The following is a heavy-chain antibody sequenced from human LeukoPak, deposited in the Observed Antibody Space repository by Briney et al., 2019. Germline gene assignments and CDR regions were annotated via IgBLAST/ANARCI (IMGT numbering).Heavy chain of an antibody. CDR3: ARDQPNYYYGSGGPDY. V-gene: IGHV1-2*02. CDR2: VSPFNGAT. D-gene: IGHD3-10*01. CDR1: GYTFTVHY. J-gene: IGHJ4*02. Sequence: ASVKVSCKASGYTFTVHYIHWLRQAPGQGLEWMGWVSPFNGATKYAQKFQGRVTMTRDTSISTAYMELSRLRSDDTAVYYCARDQPNYYYGSGGPDYWGQGTLVTVSS.